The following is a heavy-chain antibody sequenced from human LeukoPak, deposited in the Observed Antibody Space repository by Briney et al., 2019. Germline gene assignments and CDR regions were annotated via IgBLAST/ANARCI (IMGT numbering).Heavy chain of an antibody. J-gene: IGHJ6*02. V-gene: IGHV4-34*01. CDR1: GWSFSGYY. CDR2: INHSGST. D-gene: IGHD2-2*01. Sequence: SETLSLTCAVYGWSFSGYYWSWIRQPPGKGLEWIGEINHSGSTNYNPSLKSRITISADTSKIQFSLKLSSGTAADTAVYYCARTDVGYCSSTSCYGYYYYYGMDVWGQGTTVTVSS. CDR3: ARTDVGYCSSTSCYGYYYYYGMDV.